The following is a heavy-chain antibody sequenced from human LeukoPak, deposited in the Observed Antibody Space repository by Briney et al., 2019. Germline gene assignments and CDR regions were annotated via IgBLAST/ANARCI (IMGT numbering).Heavy chain of an antibody. Sequence: PGGSLRLSCAASGFTFSSYAMHWVRQAPGQGLEWMGWINPNSGGTNYAQRFQGRVTMTRDTSINTAYMELSRLRSDDTAVYYCARDPDCSSTSCYHFDYWGQGTLVTVSS. V-gene: IGHV1-2*02. CDR3: ARDPDCSSTSCYHFDY. CDR1: GFTFSSYA. D-gene: IGHD2-2*01. CDR2: INPNSGGT. J-gene: IGHJ4*02.